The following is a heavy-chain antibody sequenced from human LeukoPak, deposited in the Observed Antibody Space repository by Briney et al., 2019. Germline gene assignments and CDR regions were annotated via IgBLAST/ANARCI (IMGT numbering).Heavy chain of an antibody. V-gene: IGHV3-33*03. CDR2: VWLDGSST. D-gene: IGHD3-22*01. CDR3: AKDGDSYDSSGAFDY. Sequence: RGGLRLSCAAPGFSFSSHAMRWVRQAPGRGVEWVAVVWLDGSSTSYGDSVRGRFNISRDDSKNTVFLQMNSLRAEDTAVYYCAKDGDSYDSSGAFDYWGQGTLASVSS. J-gene: IGHJ4*02. CDR1: GFSFSSHA.